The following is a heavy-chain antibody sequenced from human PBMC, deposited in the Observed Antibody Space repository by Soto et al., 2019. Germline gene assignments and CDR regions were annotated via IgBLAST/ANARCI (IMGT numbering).Heavy chain of an antibody. CDR3: ARVRDSSGYQS. J-gene: IGHJ4*02. CDR1: VYTFTSYA. V-gene: IGHV1-46*01. CDR2: INPSGGST. Sequence: PSVKVSCKASVYTFTSYAMQWVRQAPGQGLEWKGIINPSGGSTSYAQKFQGRVTMTRDTSTSTVYMELSSLRSEDTAVYYCARVRDSSGYQSWGQGTLVTVSS. D-gene: IGHD3-22*01.